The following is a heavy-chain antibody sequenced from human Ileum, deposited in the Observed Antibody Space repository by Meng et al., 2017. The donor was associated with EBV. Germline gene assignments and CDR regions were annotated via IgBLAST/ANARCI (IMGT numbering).Heavy chain of an antibody. D-gene: IGHD3-10*01. CDR3: ARSSPIVRGLDY. J-gene: IGHJ4*02. CDR2: VYHDGAT. Sequence: HVHLQGAGPGLVKPSGTLSLTGAVSGDSVSGSDWWSWVRQPPGKGLEWIGEVYHDGATNYHPSLKSRVTISLDKSKNEVNLHLNSLTAADTAVYFCARSSPIVRGLDYWGQGTLVTVSS. CDR1: GDSVSGSDW. V-gene: IGHV4-4*02.